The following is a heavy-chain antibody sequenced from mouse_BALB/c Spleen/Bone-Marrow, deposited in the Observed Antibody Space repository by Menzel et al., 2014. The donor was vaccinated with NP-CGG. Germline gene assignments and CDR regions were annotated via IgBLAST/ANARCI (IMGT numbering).Heavy chain of an antibody. V-gene: IGHV5-6*01. CDR3: ARPTTVVATGGSFDY. D-gene: IGHD1-1*01. Sequence: EVQLQQSGGDLVKPGGSLKLSCAASGFTFSSYGMSWVRQTPDKRLEWVATISSGGSYTYYPDSVKGRFTISRDSAKNTLYLQMSSLKSEDTAMYYCARPTTVVATGGSFDYWGQGTTLTVSS. CDR2: ISSGGSYT. J-gene: IGHJ2*01. CDR1: GFTFSSYG.